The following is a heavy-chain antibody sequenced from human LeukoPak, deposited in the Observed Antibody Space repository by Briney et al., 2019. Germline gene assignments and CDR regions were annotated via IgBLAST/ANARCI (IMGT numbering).Heavy chain of an antibody. J-gene: IGHJ4*02. V-gene: IGHV1-8*02. CDR2: MNPNSGNT. D-gene: IGHD5-12*01. CDR3: ARDGSGYAEASADYFDY. CDR1: GYTFTSYD. Sequence: ASVKVSCKASGYTFTSYDINWVRQATGQGLEWMGWMNPNSGNTGYAQKFQGRVTMTGDTSTSTVYMELSSLTSEDTAVYYCARDGSGYAEASADYFDYWGQGTLVTVSS.